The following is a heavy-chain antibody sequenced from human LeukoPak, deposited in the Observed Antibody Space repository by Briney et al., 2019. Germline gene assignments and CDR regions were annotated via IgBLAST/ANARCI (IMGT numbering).Heavy chain of an antibody. J-gene: IGHJ4*02. CDR3: ARGHAEGYCSSTSCYTKKSPYFDY. D-gene: IGHD2-2*02. CDR2: INHSGST. CDR1: GGSISSGGYY. V-gene: IGHV4-39*07. Sequence: SETLSLTCTVSGGSISSGGYYWSWIRQPPGKGLEWIGEINHSGSTNYNPSLKSRVTISVDTSKNQFSLKLSSVTAADTAVYYCARGHAEGYCSSTSCYTKKSPYFDYWGQGTLVTVSS.